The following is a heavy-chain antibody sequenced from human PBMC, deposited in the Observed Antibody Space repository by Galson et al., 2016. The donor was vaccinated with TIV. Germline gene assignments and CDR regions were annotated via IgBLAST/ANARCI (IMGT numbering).Heavy chain of an antibody. D-gene: IGHD4-17*01. CDR1: GFSFSTSGVG. CDR3: ARSRTYDYGDTIYHYGLDV. V-gene: IGHV2-5*02. CDR2: ISWDDDK. Sequence: PALVKPTQTLTVTCTFSGFSFSTSGVGVGWIRQPPGKALEWLALISWDDDKRYSPSLKSRLTISKDTSKNQVGLTMTNMDPVDTATYFCARSRTYDYGDTIYHYGLDVWGQGTTVTVSS. J-gene: IGHJ6*02.